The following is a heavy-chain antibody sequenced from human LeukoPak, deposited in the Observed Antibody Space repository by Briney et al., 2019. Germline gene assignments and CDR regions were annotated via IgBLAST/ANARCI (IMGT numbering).Heavy chain of an antibody. CDR2: ISGSGGTT. CDR3: AKEEGYYYESGGYYVEYFQH. Sequence: GGSLRLSCAASGFTFNNYAMSWVRQAPGKGLEWVSAISGSGGTTYYADSVKGRFTFSRDNSKNTLYLQMNSLRAEDTAVYYSAKEEGYYYESGGYYVEYFQHWGQGTLVTVSS. V-gene: IGHV3-23*01. J-gene: IGHJ1*01. CDR1: GFTFNNYA. D-gene: IGHD3-22*01.